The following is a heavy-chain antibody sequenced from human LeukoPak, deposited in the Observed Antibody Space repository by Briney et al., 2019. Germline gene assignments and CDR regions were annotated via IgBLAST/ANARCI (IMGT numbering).Heavy chain of an antibody. Sequence: GESLKISCKGSGYSFTSYWIGWVRQMPGKGLEWMGIIYPGDSDTRYSPSFQGQVTISAGKSISTAYLQWSSLKASGTAMYYCARRIAAAGNRYYMDVWGKGTTVTVSS. CDR2: IYPGDSDT. V-gene: IGHV5-51*01. J-gene: IGHJ6*03. CDR1: GYSFTSYW. D-gene: IGHD6-13*01. CDR3: ARRIAAAGNRYYMDV.